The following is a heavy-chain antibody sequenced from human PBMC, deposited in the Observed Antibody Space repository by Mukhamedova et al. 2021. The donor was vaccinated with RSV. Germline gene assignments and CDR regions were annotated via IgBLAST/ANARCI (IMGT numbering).Heavy chain of an antibody. V-gene: IGHV3-21*01. CDR3: ARAHSGYDLRLGS. CDR2: ISSSSTYI. J-gene: IGHJ5*02. Sequence: VRQAPGKGLEWVSSISSSSTYIYYADSLKGRFTISRDNAKNSLYLLMDSLTAADTAVYYCARAHSGYDLRLGSWGQGTLVTVSS. D-gene: IGHD5-12*01.